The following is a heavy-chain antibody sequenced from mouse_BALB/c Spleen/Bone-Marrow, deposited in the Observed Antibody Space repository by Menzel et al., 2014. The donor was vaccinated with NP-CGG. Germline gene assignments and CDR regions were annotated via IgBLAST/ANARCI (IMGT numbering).Heavy chain of an antibody. Sequence: VQLQQSGAELMKPGASVKLSCTASGFNIKDTYMHWVKQRPEQGLEWIGRIDPANDNTKYDPKFQGKATIAADTSSNTAYLQLSSLTSEDTAVYYCVLVYGSSPLGYWGQGTTLTVSS. V-gene: IGHV14-3*02. CDR3: VLVYGSSPLGY. D-gene: IGHD1-1*01. J-gene: IGHJ2*01. CDR2: IDPANDNT. CDR1: GFNIKDTY.